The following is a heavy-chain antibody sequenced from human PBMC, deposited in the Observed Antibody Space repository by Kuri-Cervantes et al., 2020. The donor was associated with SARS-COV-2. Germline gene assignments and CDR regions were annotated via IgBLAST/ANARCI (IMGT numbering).Heavy chain of an antibody. Sequence: LSLTCEASGFILGSYGMTWVRQAPGKGLRWVSSISAGGGRTDYADSVKGRFTISRDNSKKMEFLQMDKLRDEDAALYYCARVVAAAGRLWFDPWGQGTPVTVSS. CDR2: ISAGGGRT. J-gene: IGHJ5*02. CDR3: ARVVAAAGRLWFDP. D-gene: IGHD2-15*01. V-gene: IGHV3-23*01. CDR1: GFILGSYG.